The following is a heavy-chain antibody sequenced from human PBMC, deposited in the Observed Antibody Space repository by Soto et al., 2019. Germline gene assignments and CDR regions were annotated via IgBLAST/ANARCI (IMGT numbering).Heavy chain of an antibody. D-gene: IGHD1-26*01. CDR3: ARDLYSGSYYGGFDP. Sequence: ASVKVSCKASGYTFTSYGISWVRQAPGQGLEWMGWISAYNGNTNYAQKLQGRVTMTTDTSTSTAYMELRSLRSDDTAVYYCARDLYSGSYYGGFDPWGQGTLGTVSS. J-gene: IGHJ5*02. V-gene: IGHV1-18*01. CDR2: ISAYNGNT. CDR1: GYTFTSYG.